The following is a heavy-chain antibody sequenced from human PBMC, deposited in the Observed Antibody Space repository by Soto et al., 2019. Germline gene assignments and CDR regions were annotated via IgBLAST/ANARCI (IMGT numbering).Heavy chain of an antibody. D-gene: IGHD7-27*01. V-gene: IGHV4-30-4*01. CDR3: ARGPSGDKVHY. CDR1: GGSITSDYAC. J-gene: IGHJ4*02. CDR2: IFDSGTT. Sequence: SETLSLTCTVSGGSITSDYACWSWIRQPPGEGLEWIGHIFDSGTTYTNPSLRSQVAISLDTSKNHFSLTLSSVTAADTAVYYCARGPSGDKVHYWGQGALVTVSS.